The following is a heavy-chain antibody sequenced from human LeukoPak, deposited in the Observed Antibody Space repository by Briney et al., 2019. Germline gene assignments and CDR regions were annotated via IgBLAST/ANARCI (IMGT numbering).Heavy chain of an antibody. CDR1: GGSISSYW. V-gene: IGHV4-4*07. D-gene: IGHD3-16*02. CDR2: IYTTGRT. J-gene: IGHJ4*02. CDR3: ARAGYTISSYRFDY. Sequence: SETLSLNCSVSGGSISSYWWSWIRQPAGKGLEFISRIYTTGRTNYNPSLKSRVSMSVDTSKNKFSLELRSVTAADTAVYFCARAGYTISSYRFDYWGQGALVTVSS.